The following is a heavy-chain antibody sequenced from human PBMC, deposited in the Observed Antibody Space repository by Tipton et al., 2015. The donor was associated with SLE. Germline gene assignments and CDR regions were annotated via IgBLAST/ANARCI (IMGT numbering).Heavy chain of an antibody. V-gene: IGHV3-30*19. CDR2: ISYDGSNK. D-gene: IGHD6-13*01. J-gene: IGHJ4*02. Sequence: SGFTFSSYGMHWVRQAPGKGLEWVAVISYDGSNKYYADSVKGRFTISRDNSKNTLYLQMNSLRAEDTAVYYCARDGEYSSSWYGEVYWGQGTLVTVSS. CDR3: ARDGEYSSSWYGEVY. CDR1: GFTFSSYG.